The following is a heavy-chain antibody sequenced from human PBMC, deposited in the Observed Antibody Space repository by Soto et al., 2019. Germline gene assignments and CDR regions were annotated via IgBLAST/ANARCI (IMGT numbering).Heavy chain of an antibody. D-gene: IGHD1-1*01. Sequence: ASVKVSCKASGYTFTGCYIHWVRQAPGQGLECMGWTNPNSGGTNYAQKFQGRVTMTRDTSISTAYMELSRLRSDDTAVYYCARVFTGTTFFWFDPWGQGTLVTVSS. V-gene: IGHV1-2*02. J-gene: IGHJ5*02. CDR3: ARVFTGTTFFWFDP. CDR1: GYTFTGCY. CDR2: TNPNSGGT.